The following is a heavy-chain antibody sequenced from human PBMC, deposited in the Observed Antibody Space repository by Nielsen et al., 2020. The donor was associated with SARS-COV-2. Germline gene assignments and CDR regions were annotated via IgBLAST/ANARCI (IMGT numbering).Heavy chain of an antibody. V-gene: IGHV3-23*01. CDR1: GFTFSNYA. CDR3: AKDKSDSVAGFDAFDI. CDR2: ISGGSGNT. J-gene: IGHJ3*02. D-gene: IGHD6-19*01. Sequence: GGSLRLSCAASGFTFSNYAMSWVRQAPGKGLEWVSTISGGSGNTYYADSVKGRFTISRDNSKKTLYPQMNSLRAEDTAAYYCAKDKSDSVAGFDAFDIWGQGTMVTVSS.